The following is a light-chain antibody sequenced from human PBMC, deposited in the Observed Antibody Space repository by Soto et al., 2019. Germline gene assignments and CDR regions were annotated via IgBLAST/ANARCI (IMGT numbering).Light chain of an antibody. J-gene: IGKJ1*01. CDR1: QSISSW. CDR3: QQYSSYPWT. Sequence: DVQMTQSPSTLSASVGDRVTITCRASQSISSWLAWYQQEPGKAPKLLISEASTLEGGVPSRFSGSGSGTEFALTISSLQPDDFASYYCQQYSSYPWTFGQGTKVESK. V-gene: IGKV1-5*03. CDR2: EAS.